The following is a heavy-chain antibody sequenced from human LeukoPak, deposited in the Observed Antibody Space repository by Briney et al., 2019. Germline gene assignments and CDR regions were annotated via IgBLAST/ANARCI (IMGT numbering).Heavy chain of an antibody. Sequence: GGSLRLSCAASGFTFSSYVMSWVRQAPGKGLEWVSSISNSGGSTYYADSVKGRFTISRDNSKNTLYLQMNSLRAEDTAVYYCARGDYYYDSSGYYSCFDYWGQGTLVTVSS. D-gene: IGHD3-22*01. V-gene: IGHV3-23*01. J-gene: IGHJ4*02. CDR3: ARGDYYYDSSGYYSCFDY. CDR2: ISNSGGST. CDR1: GFTFSSYV.